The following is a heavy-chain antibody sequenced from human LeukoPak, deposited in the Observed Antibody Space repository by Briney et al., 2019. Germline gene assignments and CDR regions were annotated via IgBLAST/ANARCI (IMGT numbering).Heavy chain of an antibody. CDR3: VSNRIASYEILIG. Sequence: SVKVSCKASGGTFSSYAISWVRQAPGQGLEWMGTIIPILGIANYAQKFQGRVTITADKSTSTAYMELSSLRSEDTAVYYCVSNRIASYEILIGWGQGTLVTVSS. V-gene: IGHV1-69*04. D-gene: IGHD3-9*01. J-gene: IGHJ4*02. CDR2: IIPILGIA. CDR1: GGTFSSYA.